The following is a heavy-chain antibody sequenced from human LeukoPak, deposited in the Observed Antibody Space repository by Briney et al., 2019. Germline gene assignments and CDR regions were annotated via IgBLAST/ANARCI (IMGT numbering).Heavy chain of an antibody. J-gene: IGHJ6*03. CDR2: ISSSGSTI. CDR1: GFTFSDYY. Sequence: KSGGSLRLSCAASGFTFSDYYMNWIRQAPGKGLEWVSYISSSGSTIYYADSVKGRFTISRDNSKNTLYLQMNSLRAEDTAVYYCARDPRGYYYYMDVWGKGTTVTVSS. CDR3: ARDPRGYYYYMDV. D-gene: IGHD3-10*01. V-gene: IGHV3-11*04.